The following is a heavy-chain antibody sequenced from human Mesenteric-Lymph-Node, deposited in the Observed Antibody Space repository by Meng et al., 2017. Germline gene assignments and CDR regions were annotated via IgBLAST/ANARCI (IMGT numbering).Heavy chain of an antibody. J-gene: IGHJ4*02. Sequence: SVKVSCKASGGTFSSYAISWVRQAPGQGLEWMGGIIPIFGTANYAQKFRGRVTITADESTSTAYMELSSLRSEDTAVYYCARIGVLLWFGESKVDYWGQGTLVTVSS. CDR3: ARIGVLLWFGESKVDY. CDR2: IIPIFGTA. CDR1: GGTFSSYA. D-gene: IGHD3-10*01. V-gene: IGHV1-69*13.